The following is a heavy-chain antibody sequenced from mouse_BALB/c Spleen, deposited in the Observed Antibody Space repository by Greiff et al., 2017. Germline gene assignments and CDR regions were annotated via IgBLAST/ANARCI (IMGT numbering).Heavy chain of an antibody. CDR1: GYTFTDYY. D-gene: IGHD1-1*01. Sequence: VHLVESGPELVKPGASVKISCKASGYTFTDYYINWVKQKPGQGLEWIGWIYPGSGNTKYNEKFKGKATLTVDTSSSTAYMQLSSLTSEDTAVYFCARGITTVVATDWYFDVWGAGTTVTVSS. J-gene: IGHJ1*01. CDR3: ARGITTVVATDWYFDV. V-gene: IGHV1-84*02. CDR2: IYPGSGNT.